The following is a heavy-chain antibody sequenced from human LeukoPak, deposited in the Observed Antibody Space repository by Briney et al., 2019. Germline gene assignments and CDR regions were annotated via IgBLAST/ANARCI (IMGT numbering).Heavy chain of an antibody. CDR1: GFTFSSYE. Sequence: GGSLRLSCAASGFTFSSYEMNWVRQAPGKGLEWVSYISSSGSTIYYADSVKGRFTISRDNSKNTPYLQMNSLRAEDTAVYYCAKGSSGYSPYYFDYWGQGTLVTVSS. CDR2: ISSSGSTI. CDR3: AKGSSGYSPYYFDY. D-gene: IGHD3-22*01. J-gene: IGHJ4*02. V-gene: IGHV3-48*03.